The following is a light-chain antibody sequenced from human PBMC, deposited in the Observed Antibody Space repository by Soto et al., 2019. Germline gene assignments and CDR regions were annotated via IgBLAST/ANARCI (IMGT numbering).Light chain of an antibody. V-gene: IGKV1-5*03. CDR2: KAS. CDR3: QQYKAHST. J-gene: IGKJ2*01. Sequence: DIQMTQSPSTLSSSVGDRVTITCRASQSISSWLAWYQQKPGKAPKLLIYKASSLESGVPSRFSGSGSGTEFTLTSSSLQPDDFATYCYQQYKAHSTFGQGTKLEIK. CDR1: QSISSW.